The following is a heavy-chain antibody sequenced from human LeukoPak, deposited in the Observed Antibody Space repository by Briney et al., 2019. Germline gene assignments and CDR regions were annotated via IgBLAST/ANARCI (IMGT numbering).Heavy chain of an antibody. CDR2: IYSGGST. CDR1: GFTVSSNY. CDR3: ARDEVGYYYDSSGVHGGYYYYGMTS. Sequence: GGSLRLSCAASGFTVSSNYMSWVRQAPGKGLEWVSVIYSGGSTYYADSVKGRFTISRDNSKNTLYLQMNSLRAEDTAVYYCARDEVGYYYDSSGVHGGYYYYGMTSGAKGPRSPSP. J-gene: IGHJ6*02. V-gene: IGHV3-66*01. D-gene: IGHD3-22*01.